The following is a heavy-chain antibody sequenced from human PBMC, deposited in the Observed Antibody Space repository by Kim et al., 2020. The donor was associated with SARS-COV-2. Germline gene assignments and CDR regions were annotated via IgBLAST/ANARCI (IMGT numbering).Heavy chain of an antibody. CDR3: ARGRTSSNPMVRGVIIFGYGMDV. CDR2: INHSGST. Sequence: SETLSLTCAVYGGSFSGYYWSWIRQPPGKGLEWIGEINHSGSTNYNPSLKSRVTISVDTSKNQFSLKLSSVTAADTAVYYCARGRTSSNPMVRGVIIFGYGMDVWGQGTTVTVSS. CDR1: GGSFSGYY. J-gene: IGHJ6*02. D-gene: IGHD3-10*01. V-gene: IGHV4-34*01.